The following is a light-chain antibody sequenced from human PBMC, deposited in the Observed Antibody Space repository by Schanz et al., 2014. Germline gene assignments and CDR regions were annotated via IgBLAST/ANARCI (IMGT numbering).Light chain of an antibody. J-gene: IGKJ1*01. V-gene: IGKV1-39*01. Sequence: DIQMTQSPSSLSASVGDRVTITCRASQSISSYLNWYQQKPGKAPKLLIYAASSLQSGVPSRFSGSGSGTDFTLTISRLEPEEFAVYYCQQYGSLPGTFGQGTKVEIK. CDR2: AAS. CDR3: QQYGSLPGT. CDR1: QSISSY.